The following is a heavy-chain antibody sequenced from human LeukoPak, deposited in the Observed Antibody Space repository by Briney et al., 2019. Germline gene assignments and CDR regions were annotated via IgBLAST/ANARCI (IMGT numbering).Heavy chain of an antibody. CDR1: GFTFSSYG. CDR2: IWYDGSNK. D-gene: IGHD1-26*01. V-gene: IGHV3-33*06. Sequence: GGSLRLSCAASGFTFSSYGMHWVRQAPGKGLEWVAVIWYDGSNKYYADSVKGRFTISRDNSKNTLYLQMNSLRAEDTAVYYCAKDPSGSYPPAYAFDIWGQGTMVTVSS. J-gene: IGHJ3*02. CDR3: AKDPSGSYPPAYAFDI.